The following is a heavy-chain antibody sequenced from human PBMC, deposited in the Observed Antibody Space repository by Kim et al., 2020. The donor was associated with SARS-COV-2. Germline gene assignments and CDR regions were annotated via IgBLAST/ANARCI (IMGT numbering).Heavy chain of an antibody. Sequence: SVKVSCKASGGTFSSYAISWVRQAPGQGLEWMGGIIPIFCTANYAQKFQGRVTITADESTSTAYMELSSLRSEDTAVYYCARVAYYYGSGSSYYYYYGMDVWGQGTTVTVSS. D-gene: IGHD3-10*01. V-gene: IGHV1-69*13. J-gene: IGHJ6*02. CDR2: IIPIFCTA. CDR3: ARVAYYYGSGSSYYYYYGMDV. CDR1: GGTFSSYA.